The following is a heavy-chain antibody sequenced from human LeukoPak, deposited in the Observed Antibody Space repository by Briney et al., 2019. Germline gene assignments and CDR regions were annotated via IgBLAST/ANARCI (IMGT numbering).Heavy chain of an antibody. CDR3: ARDVRGGNFDY. CDR1: GFTFSSYG. J-gene: IGHJ4*02. D-gene: IGHD3-16*01. CDR2: ISSSGSTI. V-gene: IGHV3-48*04. Sequence: GGSLRLSCAASGFTFSSYGMHWVRQAPGKGLEWVSYISSSGSTIYYADSVKGRFTISRDNAKNSLYLQMNSLRAEDTAVYYCARDVRGGNFDYWGQGTLVTVSS.